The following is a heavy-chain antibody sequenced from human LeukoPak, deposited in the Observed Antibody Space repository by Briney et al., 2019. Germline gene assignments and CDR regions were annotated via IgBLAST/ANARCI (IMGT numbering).Heavy chain of an antibody. V-gene: IGHV3-21*01. CDR1: GFTFITYS. Sequence: PGGSLSLSCAASGFTFITYSMNWVRQAPGKGLEWVSSISSSSSYIYYADSVKGRFTISRDNAKNSLYLQMNSLRAEDTALYYCARDETYGGNSGYWGQGTLVTVSS. D-gene: IGHD4-23*01. CDR2: ISSSSSYI. CDR3: ARDETYGGNSGY. J-gene: IGHJ4*02.